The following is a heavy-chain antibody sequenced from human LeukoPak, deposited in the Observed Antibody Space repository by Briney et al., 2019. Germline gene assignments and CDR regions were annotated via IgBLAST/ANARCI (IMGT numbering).Heavy chain of an antibody. J-gene: IGHJ3*02. V-gene: IGHV3-23*01. CDR3: AKDRVYYYGSGSSAAFDI. CDR2: INGNGDNT. CDR1: GFTFSSYV. D-gene: IGHD3-10*01. Sequence: PGGSLRLSCAASGFTFSSYVMSWVRQAPGKGLEWVSAINGNGDNTYYADSVKGRFTISRDNPKNTLYLQMNSLRAEDTAVYYCAKDRVYYYGSGSSAAFDIWGQGTRVTVSS.